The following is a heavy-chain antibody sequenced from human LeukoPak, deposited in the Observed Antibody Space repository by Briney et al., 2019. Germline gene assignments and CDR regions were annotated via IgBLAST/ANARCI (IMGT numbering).Heavy chain of an antibody. CDR3: ARSPPPSSGYYYLGD. CDR2: IYYSGST. D-gene: IGHD3-22*01. J-gene: IGHJ4*02. CDR1: GGSISSYY. V-gene: IGHV4-59*12. Sequence: SETLSLTCTVSGGSISSYYWSWIRQPPGKGLEWIGYIYYSGSTNYNPSLKSRVTISVDTSKNQFSLKLSSVTPEDTAVYYCARSPPPSSGYYYLGDWGQGTLVTVSS.